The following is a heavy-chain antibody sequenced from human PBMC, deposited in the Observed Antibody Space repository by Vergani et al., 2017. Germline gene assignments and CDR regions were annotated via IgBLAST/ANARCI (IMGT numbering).Heavy chain of an antibody. CDR1: GGSFSGYY. Sequence: QVQLQQWGAGLLKPSETLSLTCAVYGGSFSGYYWSWIRQPPGKGLEWIGEINHSGSTNYNPSLKSRVTISVDTSKNQFSLKLSSVTAADTAVYYCARGFLEWSNWFDPWGQGTLVTVSS. V-gene: IGHV4-34*01. CDR3: ARGFLEWSNWFDP. CDR2: INHSGST. D-gene: IGHD3-3*01. J-gene: IGHJ5*02.